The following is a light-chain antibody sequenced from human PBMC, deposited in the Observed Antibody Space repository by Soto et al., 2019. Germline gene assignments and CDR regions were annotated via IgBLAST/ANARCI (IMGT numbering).Light chain of an antibody. Sequence: AIRMTQSPSSLSASTGDRVTITCRASQGISSYLAWYQQKPGKAPKLLIYAASTLQSGVPSTFSGSGSGTDFTLTISCLQSEDFATYYCQQYYSYPRTSGGETKVEIK. J-gene: IGKJ4*01. V-gene: IGKV1-8*01. CDR3: QQYYSYPRT. CDR1: QGISSY. CDR2: AAS.